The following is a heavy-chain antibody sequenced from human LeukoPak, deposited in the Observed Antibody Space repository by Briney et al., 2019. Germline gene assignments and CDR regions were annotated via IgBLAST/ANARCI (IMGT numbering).Heavy chain of an antibody. D-gene: IGHD1-14*01. V-gene: IGHV2-70*11. CDR3: ARGVAHRGGFDF. CDR2: IDWDDDK. CDR1: GFSLSTSAMS. Sequence: SGPTLVNPTQTLTLTCTFSGFSLSTSAMSVGWIRQPPGKGLEWLARIDWDDDKYYATSLKTRLTVSKDTSKNQVVLTMTQMDPVDTATYYCARGVAHRGGFDFWGQGTLVTVSS. J-gene: IGHJ4*02.